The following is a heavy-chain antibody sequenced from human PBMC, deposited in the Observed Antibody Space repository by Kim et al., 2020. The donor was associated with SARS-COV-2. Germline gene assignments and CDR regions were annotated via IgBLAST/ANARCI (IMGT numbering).Heavy chain of an antibody. J-gene: IGHJ6*02. D-gene: IGHD2-15*01. Sequence: PDSVKGRFTISRDNSKNTLYLQMSSLRADDTAVYYCVKEAVGFYYYGMDVWGQGTTVTVSS. CDR3: VKEAVGFYYYGMDV. V-gene: IGHV3-64D*09.